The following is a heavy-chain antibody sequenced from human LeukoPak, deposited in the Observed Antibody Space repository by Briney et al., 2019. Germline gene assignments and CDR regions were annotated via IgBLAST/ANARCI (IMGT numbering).Heavy chain of an antibody. J-gene: IGHJ5*02. D-gene: IGHD3-10*01. CDR3: ARRGAANWLDP. CDR1: GFTFSSYA. V-gene: IGHV3-30-3*01. CDR2: ISYDGSNK. Sequence: GGSLRLSCAASGFTFSSYAMHWVRQAPGKGLEWVAVISYDGSNKYYADFVKGRFTISRDNSKNTLYLQMNSLRAEDTAVYYCARRGAANWLDPWGQGTLVTVSS.